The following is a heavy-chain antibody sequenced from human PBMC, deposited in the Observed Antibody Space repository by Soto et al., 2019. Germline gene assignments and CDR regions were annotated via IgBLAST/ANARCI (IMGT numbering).Heavy chain of an antibody. CDR1: GFTFSSDW. Sequence: EVQLVESGGGLVQPGGSLRLSCVASGFTFSSDWMHWVRQGAGKGLVWVSRINMDGSVTNYADSVTGRFNISRDNAKNTVYLQMHSLRVEDTAVYYCARGPRGVYGNDYWGQGALVTVSS. CDR2: INMDGSVT. CDR3: ARGPRGVYGNDY. J-gene: IGHJ4*02. D-gene: IGHD2-8*02. V-gene: IGHV3-74*01.